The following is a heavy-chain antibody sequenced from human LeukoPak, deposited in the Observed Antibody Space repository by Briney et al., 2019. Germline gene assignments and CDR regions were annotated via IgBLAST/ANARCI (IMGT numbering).Heavy chain of an antibody. CDR3: ASGFYGSGSYIIDY. V-gene: IGHV4-59*01. CDR1: GGSISSYY. J-gene: IGHJ4*02. D-gene: IGHD3-10*01. CDR2: IYYSGST. Sequence: KPSETLSLTCTVSGGSISSYYWSWIRQPPGKGLEWIGCIYYSGSTNYNPSLKSRVTISVDTSKNQFSLKLSSVTAADTAVYYCASGFYGSGSYIIDYWGQGTLVTVSS.